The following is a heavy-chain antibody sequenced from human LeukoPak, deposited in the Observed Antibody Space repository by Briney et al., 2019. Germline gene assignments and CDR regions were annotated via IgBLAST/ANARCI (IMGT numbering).Heavy chain of an antibody. D-gene: IGHD4-11*01. CDR2: INHSGST. CDR1: GGSFSGYY. J-gene: IGHJ6*03. Sequence: SETLSLTCAVYGGSFSGYYWSWIRQPPGKGLEWIGEINHSGSTNYNPSLKSRVTISVDTSKNQFFLKLSSVTAADTAVYYCARGYSYYYYYMDVWGKGTTVTVSS. V-gene: IGHV4-34*01. CDR3: ARGYSYYYYYMDV.